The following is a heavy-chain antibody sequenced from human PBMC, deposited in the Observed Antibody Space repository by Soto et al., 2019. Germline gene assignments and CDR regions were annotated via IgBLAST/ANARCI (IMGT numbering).Heavy chain of an antibody. D-gene: IGHD6-19*01. J-gene: IGHJ4*02. CDR1: GCSFTSYW. V-gene: IGHV5-51*01. Sequence: EWLRSACAVSGCSFTSYWIGGVRQMPGKGLEWMGIIYPCDSDTRYSPSFQGQVTISADKCISTAYLQWSSLKASDTAMYYCARHTLAVALPHYFDYWGQGTLVTVSS. CDR3: ARHTLAVALPHYFDY. CDR2: IYPCDSDT.